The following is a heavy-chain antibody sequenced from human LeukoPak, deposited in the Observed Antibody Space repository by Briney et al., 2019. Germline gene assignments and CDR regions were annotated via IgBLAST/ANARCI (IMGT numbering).Heavy chain of an antibody. J-gene: IGHJ4*02. V-gene: IGHV3-33*01. CDR1: GFTFSSYG. CDR3: ARGYSSNYGVLDY. D-gene: IGHD6-13*01. CDR2: IWYDGSNK. Sequence: PGGSLRLSCAASGFTFSSYGMHWVRQAPGKGLEWVAVIWYDGSNKYYAVSVKGRFTVSRDNSKNTLSLQMDSLRAEDTAVYYCARGYSSNYGVLDYWGQGTLVTVSS.